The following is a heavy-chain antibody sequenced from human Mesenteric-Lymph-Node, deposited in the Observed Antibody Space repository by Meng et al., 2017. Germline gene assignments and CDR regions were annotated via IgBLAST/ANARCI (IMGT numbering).Heavy chain of an antibody. D-gene: IGHD5-18*01. J-gene: IGHJ4*02. CDR2: INPDSGGT. CDR1: GYTFTGYY. V-gene: IGHV1-2*06. Sequence: QVQLVQSGAEVKKPGASVKVSCKASGYTFTGYYLHWVRQAPGQGREWMGRINPDSGGTNYAQKFQSRVTMTRDTSISTAYMDLSRLRSDDTAVYYCATDTAMVEIDYWGQGTLVTVSS. CDR3: ATDTAMVEIDY.